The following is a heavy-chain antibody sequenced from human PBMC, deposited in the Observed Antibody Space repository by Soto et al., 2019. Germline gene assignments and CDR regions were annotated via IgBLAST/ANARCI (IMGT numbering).Heavy chain of an antibody. CDR1: GFIFSDYY. CDR2: ISGSGDTI. CDR3: ARLGQFDF. J-gene: IGHJ4*02. V-gene: IGHV3-11*01. Sequence: QVQLVQSGGGLVRPGGSLRLSCEASGFIFSDYYMAWIRQAPGKGLEWVAYISGSGDTIYYADSVKGRFTISRDRAKDSLYLQMNTLSDEDTAIYYCARLGQFDFWGQGTVVTVSS.